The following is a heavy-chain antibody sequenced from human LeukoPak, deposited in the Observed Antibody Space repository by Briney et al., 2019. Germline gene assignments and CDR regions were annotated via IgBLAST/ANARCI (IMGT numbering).Heavy chain of an antibody. Sequence: SVKVSRKASGGTFSSYAISWVRQAPGQGLEWMGGIIPIFGTANYAQKFQGRVTITADKSTSTAYMELSSLRSEDTAVYYCARETYYYGSGSPSPFDYWGQGTLVTVSS. CDR1: GGTFSSYA. CDR2: IIPIFGTA. D-gene: IGHD3-10*01. CDR3: ARETYYYGSGSPSPFDY. J-gene: IGHJ4*02. V-gene: IGHV1-69*06.